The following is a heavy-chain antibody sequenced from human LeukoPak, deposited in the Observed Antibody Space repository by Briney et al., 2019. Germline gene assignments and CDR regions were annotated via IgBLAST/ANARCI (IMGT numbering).Heavy chain of an antibody. CDR2: IYSGGRT. CDR3: ARELGEFLDY. D-gene: IGHD3-10*01. CDR1: GFTVSNSY. Sequence: PGGSLRLPCAASGFTVSNSYMSWVRQAPGKGLEWVSVIYSGGRTDYADSVKGRFTVSRDISRNTVYLQVNSLRAEDTAVYYCARELGEFLDYRGQGTLVTVSS. J-gene: IGHJ4*02. V-gene: IGHV3-53*01.